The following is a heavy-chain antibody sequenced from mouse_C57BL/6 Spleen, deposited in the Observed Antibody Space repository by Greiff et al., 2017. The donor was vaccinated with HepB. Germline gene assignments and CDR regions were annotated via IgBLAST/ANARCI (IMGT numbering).Heavy chain of an antibody. V-gene: IGHV1-81*01. CDR2: IYPRSGNT. D-gene: IGHD1-1*01. CDR3: ARSLLPLYYYGSSYYFDY. CDR1: GYTFTSYG. Sequence: QVQLQQSGAELARPGASVKLSCKASGYTFTSYGISWVKQRTGQGLEWIGEIYPRSGNTYYNEKFKGKATLTADKSSSTAYMELRSLTSEDSAVYFCARSLLPLYYYGSSYYFDYWGQGTTLTVSS. J-gene: IGHJ2*01.